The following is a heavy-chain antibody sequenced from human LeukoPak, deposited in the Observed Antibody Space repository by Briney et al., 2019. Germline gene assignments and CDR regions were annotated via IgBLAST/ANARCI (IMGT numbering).Heavy chain of an antibody. V-gene: IGHV4-59*01. CDR3: ARARVGYCNSSSCYAIPFDY. D-gene: IGHD2-2*01. J-gene: IGHJ4*02. CDR1: PASINGYY. CDR2: IYSSGST. Sequence: PSETLSLTCTVSPASINGYYWSWIRQPPGKGPEWIRYIYSSGSTKYNPSLKSRVTISVDTSKNQFSLKLSSVTAADTAFYYCARARVGYCNSSSCYAIPFDYWGQGTLVTVSS.